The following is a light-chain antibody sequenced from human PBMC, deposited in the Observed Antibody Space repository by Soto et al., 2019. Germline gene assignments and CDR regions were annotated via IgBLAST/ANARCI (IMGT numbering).Light chain of an antibody. V-gene: IGKV1-39*01. CDR2: AAS. J-gene: IGKJ1*01. Sequence: DIQMTQSPSSLSASVGDRVTITCRASQSISSYLNWYQQNPGKPPKLLIYAASSLQSGVPSRFSGSGSGTDFTLTISSLQPEDFATYYCQQSYSTPWTFGQGTKVEIK. CDR3: QQSYSTPWT. CDR1: QSISSY.